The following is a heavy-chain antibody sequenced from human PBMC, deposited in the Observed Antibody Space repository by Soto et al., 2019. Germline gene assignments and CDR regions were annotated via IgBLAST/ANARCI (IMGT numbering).Heavy chain of an antibody. V-gene: IGHV3-23*01. Sequence: EVQVLESGGGLVQPGGSLRLSCAATGFTFSDFAMSWVRQAPGKGLEWVSRIYGGGNGPHYADSVKGRVTISRDNSKNTLYLQMNSLRAEDPAVYYCAKMEGMDPWAYSFDYWGQGTRVTVS. J-gene: IGHJ4*02. CDR2: IYGGGNGP. D-gene: IGHD2-2*03. CDR1: GFTFSDFA. CDR3: AKMEGMDPWAYSFDY.